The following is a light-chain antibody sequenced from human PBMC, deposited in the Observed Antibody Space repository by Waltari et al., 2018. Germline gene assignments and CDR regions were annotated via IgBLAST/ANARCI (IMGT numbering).Light chain of an antibody. J-gene: IGKJ1*01. V-gene: IGKV3-20*01. CDR1: QSVGSSY. CDR3: QKYGTSRT. Sequence: EIVLTQSPGTLSLSPGERATLSCRASQSVGSSYLAWYQQKPGQAPRLLLYGASNRATDIPDRFSGSGSGTDFTLTISRLEPEDFAVYYCQKYGTSRTFGQGTKVEIK. CDR2: GAS.